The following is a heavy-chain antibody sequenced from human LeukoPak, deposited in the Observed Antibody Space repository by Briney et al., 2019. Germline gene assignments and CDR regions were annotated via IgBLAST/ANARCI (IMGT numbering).Heavy chain of an antibody. CDR1: GFTFSSHG. D-gene: IGHD1/OR15-1a*01. J-gene: IGHJ4*02. CDR2: IWYDGSNK. Sequence: GRSLRLSCAASGFTFSSHGMHWVRQAPGKGLEWVPLIWYDGSNKKYADSVKGRFTISRDNSKDTLYLQMNSLRAEDTAVYFCARDPGPSAWKNPFEYWGQGTLVTVSS. CDR3: ARDPGPSAWKNPFEY. V-gene: IGHV3-33*01.